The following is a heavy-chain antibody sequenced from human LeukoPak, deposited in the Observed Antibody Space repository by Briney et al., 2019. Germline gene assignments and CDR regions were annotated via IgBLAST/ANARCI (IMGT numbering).Heavy chain of an antibody. D-gene: IGHD3-16*01. V-gene: IGHV1-2*02. CDR3: ARGGTALTQTCFDS. CDR1: EYSFTAYY. CDR2: INPNGGGT. J-gene: IGHJ5*01. Sequence: GASVKVSCKASEYSFTAYYMHCVRRAPGQGLEWMGWINPNGGGTNYAQKFQGRVTMTRDTSISTTYMELSSLRSDDTAVYYCARGGTALTQTCFDSWGQGTLVTVCS.